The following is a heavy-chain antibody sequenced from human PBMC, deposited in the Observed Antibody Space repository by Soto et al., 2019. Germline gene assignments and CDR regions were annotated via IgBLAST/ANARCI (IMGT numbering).Heavy chain of an antibody. D-gene: IGHD3-16*02. J-gene: IGHJ4*02. CDR3: ARDSSLGELSTLDY. V-gene: IGHV3-53*01. CDR2: IYSGGST. CDR1: GFTVSSNY. Sequence: GGSLRLSCAASGFTVSSNYMSWVRQAPGKGLEWVSVIYSGGSTYYADSVKGRFTISRDNSKNTLYLQMNSLRAEDTAVYYCARDSSLGELSTLDYWGQGTLVTVSS.